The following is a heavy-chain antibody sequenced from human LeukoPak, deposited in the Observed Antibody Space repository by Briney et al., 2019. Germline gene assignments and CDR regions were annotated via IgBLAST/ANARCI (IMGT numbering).Heavy chain of an antibody. Sequence: GGSLRLSCAASGFTFRSYEMNWVRQAPGKGLEWVSYISTSGSPIYYADSVKGRFTISRDNAKNSLYLQMNSLRAEDTAVYYCARVGAYYTYSFDYWGQGTLVTVSS. CDR1: GFTFRSYE. CDR3: ARVGAYYTYSFDY. D-gene: IGHD3-3*01. J-gene: IGHJ4*02. V-gene: IGHV3-48*03. CDR2: ISTSGSPI.